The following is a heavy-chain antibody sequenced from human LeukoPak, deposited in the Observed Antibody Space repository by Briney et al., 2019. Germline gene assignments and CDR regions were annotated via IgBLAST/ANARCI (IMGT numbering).Heavy chain of an antibody. Sequence: PGGSLRLSCAASGFTFSSYGMHWVRQAPGKGLEGVAVIWYDGSNKYYADSVKGRFTISRDNSKNTLYLQMNSLRAEDTAVYYCAKDSYDSSGYYSGRAYYFDYWGQGTLVTVSS. CDR2: IWYDGSNK. V-gene: IGHV3-33*06. CDR3: AKDSYDSSGYYSGRAYYFDY. D-gene: IGHD3-22*01. J-gene: IGHJ4*02. CDR1: GFTFSSYG.